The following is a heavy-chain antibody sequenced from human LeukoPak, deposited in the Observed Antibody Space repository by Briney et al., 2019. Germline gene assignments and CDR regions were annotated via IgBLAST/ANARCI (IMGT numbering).Heavy chain of an antibody. CDR2: ISGSGGST. CDR3: AKDYAVGSIDY. J-gene: IGHJ4*02. V-gene: IGHV3-23*01. Sequence: HSGGSLRLSCAASGFTFSSYGMSWVRQAPGKELEWVSAISGSGGSTYYADSVKGRFTISRDNSKNTLYLQMNSLRAEDTAVYYCAKDYAVGSIDYWGQGTLVTVSS. D-gene: IGHD3-16*01. CDR1: GFTFSSYG.